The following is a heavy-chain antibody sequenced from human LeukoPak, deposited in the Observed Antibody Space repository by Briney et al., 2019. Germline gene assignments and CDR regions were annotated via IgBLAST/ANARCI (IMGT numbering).Heavy chain of an antibody. Sequence: GGSLRLSCAASGFTFDDYGMSWVRQAPGKGLEWVSGINWNGGSTGYADSVKGRFTISRDNAKNSLYLQMNSLRAEDTALYYCARDRAVAATGYFQHWGQGTLVTVSS. D-gene: IGHD6-19*01. V-gene: IGHV3-20*04. CDR3: ARDRAVAATGYFQH. J-gene: IGHJ1*01. CDR1: GFTFDDYG. CDR2: INWNGGST.